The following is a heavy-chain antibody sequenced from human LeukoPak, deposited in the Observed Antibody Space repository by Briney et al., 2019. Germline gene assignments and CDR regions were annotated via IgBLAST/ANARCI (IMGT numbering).Heavy chain of an antibody. Sequence: SETLSLTCTVSGGSISSSSYYWGWIRQPPGKGLEWIGSIYYSGSTYYNPSLKSRITISVDTSKNQFSLKVKSVTAADTAVYYCARHSYRTAFDIWGQGTMVTVSS. V-gene: IGHV4-39*01. CDR3: ARHSYRTAFDI. J-gene: IGHJ3*02. CDR2: IYYSGST. CDR1: GGSISSSSYY. D-gene: IGHD5-18*01.